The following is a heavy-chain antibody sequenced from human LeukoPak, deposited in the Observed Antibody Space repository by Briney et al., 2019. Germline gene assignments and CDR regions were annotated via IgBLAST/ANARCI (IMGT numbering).Heavy chain of an antibody. V-gene: IGHV4-61*03. J-gene: IGHJ4*02. CDR3: ARDLCSGGSCYSFDY. Sequence: SETLSLTCAVSGASISSDAYYWHWIRRSPGKGLEWVGFVYYSGRTKYNPSLKSRVTMSIDTSTNHVSLRLRSVTAADTAVYYCARDLCSGGSCYSFDYWGQGTLVTVSS. CDR1: GASISSDAYY. D-gene: IGHD2-15*01. CDR2: VYYSGRT.